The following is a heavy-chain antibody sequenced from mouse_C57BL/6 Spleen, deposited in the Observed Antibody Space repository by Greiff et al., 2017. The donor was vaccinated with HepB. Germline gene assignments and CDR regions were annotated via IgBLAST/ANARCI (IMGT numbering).Heavy chain of an antibody. J-gene: IGHJ4*01. CDR3: ARSYYGFYYAMDY. V-gene: IGHV5-17*01. D-gene: IGHD1-2*01. CDR2: ISSGSSTI. Sequence: EVQLMESGGGLVKPGGSLKLSCAASGFTFSDYGMHWVRQAPEKGLEWVAYISSGSSTIYYADTVKGRFTISRDNAKNTLFLQMTSLRSEDTAMYYCARSYYGFYYAMDYWGQGTSVTVSS. CDR1: GFTFSDYG.